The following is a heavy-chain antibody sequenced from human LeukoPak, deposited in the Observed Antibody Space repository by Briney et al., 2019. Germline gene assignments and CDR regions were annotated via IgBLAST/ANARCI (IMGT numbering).Heavy chain of an antibody. J-gene: IGHJ4*02. CDR2: ISYDGSNK. CDR3: ASVRGRFTIFGVAYTQTDY. Sequence: GRSLRLSCAASGFTFSSYVMLWLRQAPGKGLEGVAVISYDGSNKYFADSVNVQFTISRDNSKNTLYLQMNSLRAEDTAVYYCASVRGRFTIFGVAYTQTDYWGQGTLVTVSS. D-gene: IGHD3-3*01. CDR1: GFTFSSYV. V-gene: IGHV3-30-3*01.